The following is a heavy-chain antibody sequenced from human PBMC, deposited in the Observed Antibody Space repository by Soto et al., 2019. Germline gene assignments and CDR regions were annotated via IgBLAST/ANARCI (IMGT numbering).Heavy chain of an antibody. CDR2: ISSTGRTI. D-gene: IGHD6-19*01. CDR3: PRSYSSGWEFDY. J-gene: IGHJ4*02. CDR1: GFTFSNYY. V-gene: IGHV3-11*01. Sequence: PGGSLRLSCGAPGFTFSNYYMSWTRQAPGKGLEWVSYISSTGRTIYYADSVKGRFTVSRDNAQNSLSLKLNSLRVEDTAVYYCPRSYSSGWEFDYWGQGTQVTV.